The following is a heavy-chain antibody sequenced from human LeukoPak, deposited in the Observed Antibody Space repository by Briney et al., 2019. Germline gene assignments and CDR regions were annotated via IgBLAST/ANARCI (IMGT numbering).Heavy chain of an antibody. Sequence: PSETLSLTCAVYGGSFRGYYWSWIRQPPGKGLEWIGEINHSGSTNYNPSLKSRVTISVDTSKNQFSLKLSSVTAADTAVYYCASVSSGSVGSSSSRDYWGQGTLVTVSS. CDR3: ASVSSGSVGSSSSRDY. D-gene: IGHD6-6*01. CDR2: INHSGST. V-gene: IGHV4-34*01. J-gene: IGHJ4*02. CDR1: GGSFRGYY.